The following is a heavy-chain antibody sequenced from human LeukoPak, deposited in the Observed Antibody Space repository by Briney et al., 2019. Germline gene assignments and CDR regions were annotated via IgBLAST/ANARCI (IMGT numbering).Heavy chain of an antibody. Sequence: GASVKVSCKASGYTFTGYYMHWVRQAPGQGLEWMGRINPNSGGTNYAQKFQGRVTMTRDTSISTAYMELSRLRSDDTAVYYYASLGYSYGYDYFDYWGQGTLVTVSS. J-gene: IGHJ4*02. CDR3: ASLGYSYGYDYFDY. D-gene: IGHD5-18*01. CDR1: GYTFTGYY. CDR2: INPNSGGT. V-gene: IGHV1-2*06.